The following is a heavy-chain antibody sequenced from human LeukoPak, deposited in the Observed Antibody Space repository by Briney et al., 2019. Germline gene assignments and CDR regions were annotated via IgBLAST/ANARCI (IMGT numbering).Heavy chain of an antibody. J-gene: IGHJ5*02. CDR3: ARWMVRGVTPRINWFDP. CDR1: GFTVSSNY. D-gene: IGHD3-10*01. CDR2: IYSGGST. Sequence: GGSLRLSCAASGFTVSSNYMSWVRQAPGQGLEWVSVIYSGGSTYYADSVKGRFTISRDNSKNTLYLQMNSLRAEDTAVYYCARWMVRGVTPRINWFDPWGQGTLVTVSS. V-gene: IGHV3-53*01.